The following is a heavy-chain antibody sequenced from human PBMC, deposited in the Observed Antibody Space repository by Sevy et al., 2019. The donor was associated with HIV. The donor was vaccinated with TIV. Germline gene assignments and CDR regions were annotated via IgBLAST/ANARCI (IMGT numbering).Heavy chain of an antibody. Sequence: GGSLRLSCAASGFTFSNYWMSWVRQAPGKGLEWVANIKQDGSEIYYVDSVKGRFTVSRDNAKNSVFLQMNSLRGEDTAVYYCTSDSNWFDSWGQGTLVTVSS. CDR1: GFTFSNYW. CDR2: IKQDGSEI. V-gene: IGHV3-7*01. J-gene: IGHJ5*01. CDR3: TSDSNWFDS.